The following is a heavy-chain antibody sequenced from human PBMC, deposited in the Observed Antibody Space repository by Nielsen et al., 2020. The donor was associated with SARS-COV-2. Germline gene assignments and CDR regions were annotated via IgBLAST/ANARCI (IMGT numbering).Heavy chain of an antibody. CDR2: IIPIFGTA. V-gene: IGHV1-69*13. J-gene: IGHJ4*02. CDR1: GGTFSSYA. CDR3: ARHEYGGNSPIAS. Sequence: SVKVSCKASGGTFSSYAISWVRQAPGQGLEWMGGIIPIFGTANYAQKFQGRATITADESTHTAYLELTSLRSEDTAVYYCARHEYGGNSPIASWGQGTLVTVSS. D-gene: IGHD4-23*01.